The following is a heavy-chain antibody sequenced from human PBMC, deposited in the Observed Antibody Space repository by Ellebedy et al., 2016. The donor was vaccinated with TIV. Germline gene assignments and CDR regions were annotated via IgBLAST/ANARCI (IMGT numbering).Heavy chain of an antibody. CDR2: IYYSGST. CDR1: AGSMSSYY. J-gene: IGHJ4*02. Sequence: PSETLSLTCTVSAGSMSSYYWSWIRLPPGKGLEWIGNIYYSGSTNYNPSLKSRVTLSVDTSKNQFSLKLSSVTAADTAVYYCARLYWVRGEQWGYYFYYWGQGTLVTVSS. D-gene: IGHD3-10*01. CDR3: ARLYWVRGEQWGYYFYY. V-gene: IGHV4-59*01.